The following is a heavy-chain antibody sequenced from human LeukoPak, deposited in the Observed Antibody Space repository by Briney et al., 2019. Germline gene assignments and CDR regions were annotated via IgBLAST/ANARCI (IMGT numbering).Heavy chain of an antibody. CDR1: GFTFSSYW. Sequence: PGGSLRLSCAASGFTFSSYWMSWVRQAPGKGLEWVAVISYDGSNKYYADSVKGRFTISRDNSKNTLYLQMNSLRAEDTAVYYCASSPDTAMPYSDYWGQGTLVTVSS. CDR2: ISYDGSNK. CDR3: ASSPDTAMPYSDY. V-gene: IGHV3-30-3*01. J-gene: IGHJ4*02. D-gene: IGHD5-18*01.